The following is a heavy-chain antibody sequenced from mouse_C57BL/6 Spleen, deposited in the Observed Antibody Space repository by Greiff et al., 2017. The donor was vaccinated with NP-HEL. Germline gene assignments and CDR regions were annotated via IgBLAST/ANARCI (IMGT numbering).Heavy chain of an antibody. Sequence: EVHLVESGEGLVKPGGSLKLSCAASGFTFSSYAMSWVRQTPEKRLEWVAYISSGGDYIYYADTVKGRFTISRDNARNTLYLQMSSRKSEDTAMYYCTREGAYYDYLYYYAMDYWGQGTSVTVSS. CDR3: TREGAYYDYLYYYAMDY. CDR2: ISSGGDYI. CDR1: GFTFSSYA. V-gene: IGHV5-9-1*02. D-gene: IGHD2-4*01. J-gene: IGHJ4*01.